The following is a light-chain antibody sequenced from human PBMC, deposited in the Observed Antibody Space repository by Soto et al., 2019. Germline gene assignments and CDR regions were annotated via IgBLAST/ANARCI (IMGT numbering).Light chain of an antibody. V-gene: IGKV1-39*01. J-gene: IGKJ1*01. CDR3: QQYYSFPGT. CDR1: QSISSY. CDR2: AAS. Sequence: IQMTQSPSSLSASVGDRVTITCRASQSISSYLNWYQQKPGKAPELLIYAASTLQSGVPSRFSGSGSGTDFTLTISCLQSEDFATYYCQQYYSFPGTFGQGTKVDI.